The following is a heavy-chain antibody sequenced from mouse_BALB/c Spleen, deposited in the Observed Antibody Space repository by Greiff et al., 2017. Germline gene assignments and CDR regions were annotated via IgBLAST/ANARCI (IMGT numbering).Heavy chain of an antibody. V-gene: IGHV3-2*02. D-gene: IGHD1-1*01. J-gene: IGHJ3*01. CDR3: ASDYYGWFAY. Sequence: EVKLVESGPGLVKPSQSLSLTCTVTGYSITSDYAWNWIRQFPGNKLEWMGYISYSGSTSYNPSLKSRISITRDTSKNQFFLQLNSVTTEDTATYYCASDYYGWFAYWGQGTLVTVSA. CDR2: ISYSGST. CDR1: GYSITSDYA.